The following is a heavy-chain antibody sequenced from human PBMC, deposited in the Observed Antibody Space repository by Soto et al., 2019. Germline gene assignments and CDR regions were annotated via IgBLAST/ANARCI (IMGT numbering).Heavy chain of an antibody. V-gene: IGHV1-2*04. Sequence: QVQLVQSGAEVKKPGASVKVSCKASGYTFTGYYMHWVRQAPGQGLEWMGWINPNSGGTNYAQKFQGWVTMTRDTSISTAYMELSRLRSDDTAVYYCARGDSSSSQFAYGMDVWGQGTTVTVSS. J-gene: IGHJ6*02. CDR1: GYTFTGYY. D-gene: IGHD6-6*01. CDR3: ARGDSSSSQFAYGMDV. CDR2: INPNSGGT.